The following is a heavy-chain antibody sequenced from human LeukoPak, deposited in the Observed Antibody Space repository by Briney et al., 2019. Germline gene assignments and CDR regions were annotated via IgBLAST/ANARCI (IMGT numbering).Heavy chain of an antibody. CDR1: GGSISSGSYY. CDR3: ARATAQYYHYYGMDV. J-gene: IGHJ6*02. Sequence: PSETLSLTCTVSGGSISSGSYYWGWIRQPAGKGLEWIGRIYTSGSTNYNPSLKSRVTISVDTSKNQFSLKLSSVTAADTAVYYCARATAQYYHYYGMDVWGQGTTVTVSS. V-gene: IGHV4-61*02. CDR2: IYTSGST. D-gene: IGHD5-18*01.